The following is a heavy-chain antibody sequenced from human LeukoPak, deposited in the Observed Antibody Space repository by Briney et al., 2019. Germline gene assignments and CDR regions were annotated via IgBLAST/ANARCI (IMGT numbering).Heavy chain of an antibody. J-gene: IGHJ5*02. D-gene: IGHD1-26*01. CDR1: GFTFSNYN. Sequence: PGGSLRLSCAASGFTFSNYNMNWVRQPPGKGLEWVSSISSSSIYIYYADSVKGRFTISRDNAKNSLYLQMNSLRAEDTAVYYCARDQTTRASGSYYSWFDPWGQGTLVTVSS. CDR3: ARDQTTRASGSYYSWFDP. V-gene: IGHV3-21*01. CDR2: ISSSSIYI.